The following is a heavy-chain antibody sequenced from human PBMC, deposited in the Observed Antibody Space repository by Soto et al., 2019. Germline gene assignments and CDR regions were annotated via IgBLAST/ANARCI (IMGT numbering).Heavy chain of an antibody. CDR3: ARAVTQYFDS. CDR2: MSGSGGHI. D-gene: IGHD4-4*01. V-gene: IGHV3-23*01. J-gene: IGHJ4*02. CDR1: GFSFNFYV. Sequence: PGGSLRLSCAASGFSFNFYVMTWVRQAPGKGLEWVSGMSGSGGHIYYADSGKGRFTVSRDNSNSTLYLQMNSLRAEDTAVYYCARAVTQYFDSWGQGSLVTVS.